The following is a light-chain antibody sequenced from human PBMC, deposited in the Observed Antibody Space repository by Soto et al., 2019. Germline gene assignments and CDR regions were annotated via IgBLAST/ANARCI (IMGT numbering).Light chain of an antibody. CDR3: QQHNNWPLT. CDR2: GVS. V-gene: IGKV3-15*01. CDR1: QSVSSN. Sequence: EIVMAQSPGTLSVSPGERATLSCRASQSVSSNLAWYQQKPGQAPRLLIYGVSTRATGIPARFSGSGSGTEFTLTTSSLQSEDLAVYYCQQHNNWPLTFGGGTKVELK. J-gene: IGKJ4*01.